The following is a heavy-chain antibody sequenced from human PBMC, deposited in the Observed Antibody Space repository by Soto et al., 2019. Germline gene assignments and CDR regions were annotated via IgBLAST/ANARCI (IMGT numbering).Heavy chain of an antibody. Sequence: EVQLLESGGDLVRPGGSLRLSCAASGFTFSTYAMNWVRHIPGKGLEWVSGITGNGGTYYVDSVKGRFTISRDISNNRLYMQMNSLRVEDTALYYCVKDRGTVNRFEAFDHWGPGTLVTDS. V-gene: IGHV3-23*01. CDR1: GFTFSTYA. CDR2: ITGNGGT. J-gene: IGHJ4*02. D-gene: IGHD1-1*01. CDR3: VKDRGTVNRFEAFDH.